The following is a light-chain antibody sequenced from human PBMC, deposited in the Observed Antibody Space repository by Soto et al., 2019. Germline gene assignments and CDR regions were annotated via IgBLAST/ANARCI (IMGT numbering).Light chain of an antibody. CDR3: ATWDNSLSAV. CDR1: SSDIGDSY. Sequence: QSVLTQPPSVSAAPGQKVTISCSGDSSDIGDSYVSWYQHLPGTAPKLLIYDNSKRPSGIPGRFSGSKSCTSATLAITGLQTGDEANYYCATWDNSLSAVFGGGTKLTVL. CDR2: DNS. J-gene: IGLJ3*02. V-gene: IGLV1-51*01.